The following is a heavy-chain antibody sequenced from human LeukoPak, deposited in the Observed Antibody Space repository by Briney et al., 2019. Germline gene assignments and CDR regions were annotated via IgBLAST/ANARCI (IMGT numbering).Heavy chain of an antibody. Sequence: PGGSLRLSCAASGFTFSDYYMSWIRQAPGKGLEWVSYISSSGSTIYYADSVKGRFTISRDNSKNTLYLQMNSLRAEDTAVYYCAKAVVPAARPARNDYWGQGTLVTVSS. J-gene: IGHJ4*02. V-gene: IGHV3-11*01. D-gene: IGHD2-2*01. CDR3: AKAVVPAARPARNDY. CDR1: GFTFSDYY. CDR2: ISSSGSTI.